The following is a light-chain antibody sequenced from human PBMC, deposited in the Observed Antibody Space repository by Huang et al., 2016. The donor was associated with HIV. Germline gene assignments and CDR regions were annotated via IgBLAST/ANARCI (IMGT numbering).Light chain of an antibody. J-gene: IGKJ1*01. CDR3: LQYYSVPQT. V-gene: IGKV4-1*01. CDR1: QTVLYSLNKKNY. Sequence: DIVMTQSPDSLAVSPGERATINCKSSQTVLYSLNKKNYLARFQQKPGRPPKFLIYWATTRESGVPDRFSGSGSATDFTLTINNLQAEDVAVYFCLQYYSVPQTFGHGTKVEIK. CDR2: WAT.